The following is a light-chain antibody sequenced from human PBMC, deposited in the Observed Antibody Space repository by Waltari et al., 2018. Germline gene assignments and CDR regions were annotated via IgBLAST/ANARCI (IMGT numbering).Light chain of an antibody. V-gene: IGLV2-23*02. CDR3: CSYAGNKWL. CDR2: HVD. Sequence: QSALTQPASVSGSPGQSITISCSGPTGYVGTFNLVSSYQHHPGTAPHLIIYHVDDRPSAVSYRFSASKSGHPASLTISGLQPEDEADYYCCSYAGNKWLFGGGTKVTVL. J-gene: IGLJ3*02. CDR1: TGYVGTFNL.